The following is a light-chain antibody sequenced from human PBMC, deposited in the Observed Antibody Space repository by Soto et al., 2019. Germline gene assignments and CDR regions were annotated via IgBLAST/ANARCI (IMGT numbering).Light chain of an antibody. V-gene: IGLV2-8*01. CDR3: SSYAGSNNRVV. J-gene: IGLJ2*01. CDR1: SSDVGGYNY. CDR2: EVS. Sequence: QSVLTQPPSASGSPGQSVTISCTGTSSDVGGYNYVSWYQQQPGKAPKLMIYEVSKRPSGVPDRFSGSKSGNTASLTVSGLQAEDEADYYCSSYAGSNNRVVFGGGTKLTVL.